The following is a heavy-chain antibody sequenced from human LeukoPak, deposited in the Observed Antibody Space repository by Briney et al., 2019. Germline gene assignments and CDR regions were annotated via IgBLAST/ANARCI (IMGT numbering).Heavy chain of an antibody. CDR1: GFTFSTYA. D-gene: IGHD5-18*01. J-gene: IGHJ4*02. Sequence: GGSLRLSCAASGFTFSTYAMDWVRQAPGKGLEWVSYLSSSSSVIYHADSVKGRFTISRDNAKTSLYLQMISLRAEDTAVYYCARHLSGVTGYTYGRGIDYWGQGTLVTVSS. CDR2: LSSSSSVI. V-gene: IGHV3-48*04. CDR3: ARHLSGVTGYTYGRGIDY.